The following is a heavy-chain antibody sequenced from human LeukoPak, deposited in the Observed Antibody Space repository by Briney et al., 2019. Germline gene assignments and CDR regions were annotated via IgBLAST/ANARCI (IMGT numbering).Heavy chain of an antibody. CDR3: ARNEGYYDSSGYYYVAYFQH. CDR1: GFTVSSNY. J-gene: IGHJ1*01. D-gene: IGHD3-22*01. V-gene: IGHV3-66*01. CDR2: IYSGGST. Sequence: GGSLRLSCAASGFTVSSNYMSWVRQAPGKGPEWVSVIYSGGSTYYADSVKGRFTISRDNSKNTLYLQMNSLRAEDTAVYYCARNEGYYDSSGYYYVAYFQHWGQGTLVTVSS.